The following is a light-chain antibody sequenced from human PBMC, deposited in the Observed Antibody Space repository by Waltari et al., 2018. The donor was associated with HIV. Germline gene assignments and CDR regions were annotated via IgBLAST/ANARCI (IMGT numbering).Light chain of an antibody. Sequence: SSDLTQDPGVSVALGQTVRITCQGASLRTYYAAWYQQKPGQAPILVVYGTNTRPAGVPDRFSGSSSGNTASLTITGAQAVDEADYYCGSRDTSGYSFAFGPGTKVTVL. CDR1: SLRTYY. CDR3: GSRDTSGYSFA. CDR2: GTN. J-gene: IGLJ1*01. V-gene: IGLV3-19*01.